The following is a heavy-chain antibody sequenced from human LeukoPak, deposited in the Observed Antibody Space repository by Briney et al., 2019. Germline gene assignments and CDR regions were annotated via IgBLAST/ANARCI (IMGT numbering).Heavy chain of an antibody. CDR1: GLTFSGYD. D-gene: IGHD2-15*01. J-gene: IGHJ4*02. Sequence: GGSLRLSCAASGLTFSGYDMHWVRQAPGKGLEWVAVISYDGSNKYYADSVKGRFTISRDNSKNTLYLQMNSLRAEDTAVYYCARAYCSGGSCFFDYWGQGTLVTVSS. CDR2: ISYDGSNK. V-gene: IGHV3-30-3*01. CDR3: ARAYCSGGSCFFDY.